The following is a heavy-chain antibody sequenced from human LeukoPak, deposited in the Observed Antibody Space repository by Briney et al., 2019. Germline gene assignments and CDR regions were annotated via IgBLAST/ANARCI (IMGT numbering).Heavy chain of an antibody. V-gene: IGHV3-23*01. CDR2: ISGSGGRT. J-gene: IGHJ4*02. CDR1: GFTFSSWA. CDR3: AGPHITIFYY. D-gene: IGHD3-3*01. Sequence: GGSLRLSCAASGFTFSSWAMSWVRQAPGKGLEWVSAISGSGGRTYYADSVKARFTISRDNSKNTLYLQMNSLRAEDTAVYYCAGPHITIFYYWGQGTLVTVSS.